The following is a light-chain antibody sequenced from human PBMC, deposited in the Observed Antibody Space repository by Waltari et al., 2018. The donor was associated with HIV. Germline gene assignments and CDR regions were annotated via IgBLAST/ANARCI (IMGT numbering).Light chain of an antibody. CDR3: QQYFTYPLT. Sequence: AIRLTQSPSSFSASTGDAIPITCRPSQDISTYLAWFQQKPGEAPHLLIYGASSLENGVPSRFSGSRSGTNFSLTISCLQSEDFATYFCQQYFTYPLTFGQGTRLDIK. CDR1: QDISTY. J-gene: IGKJ5*01. CDR2: GAS. V-gene: IGKV1-8*01.